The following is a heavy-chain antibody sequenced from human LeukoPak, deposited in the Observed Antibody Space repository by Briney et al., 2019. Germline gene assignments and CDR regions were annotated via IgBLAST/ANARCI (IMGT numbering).Heavy chain of an antibody. CDR3: ARGTLQWLVPDEFDY. CDR1: GGSISSYY. CDR2: ISPGGDRT. J-gene: IGHJ4*02. D-gene: IGHD6-19*01. Sequence: ETLSLTCTVSGGSISSYYWSWIRQPPGKGLEWVSAISPGGDRTYYADSVTGRFAISRDNSKNTLYLQMNSLRAEDTAVYYCARGTLQWLVPDEFDYWGQGTLVTVSS. V-gene: IGHV3-23*01.